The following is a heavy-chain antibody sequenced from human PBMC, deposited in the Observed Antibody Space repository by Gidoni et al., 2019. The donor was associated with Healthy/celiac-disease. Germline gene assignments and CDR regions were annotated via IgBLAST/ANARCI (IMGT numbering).Heavy chain of an antibody. CDR2: IYYSGST. CDR1: GGSISSYY. D-gene: IGHD2-2*01. J-gene: IGHJ4*02. Sequence: QVQLQESGPGLVTPSETLSLTCTVSGGSISSYYWSWIRQPPGKGLEWIGYIYYSGSTNYNPSLKSRVTISVDTSKNQFSLKLSSVTAADTAVYYCARYCSSTSCYRSFDYWGQGTLVTVSS. CDR3: ARYCSSTSCYRSFDY. V-gene: IGHV4-59*01.